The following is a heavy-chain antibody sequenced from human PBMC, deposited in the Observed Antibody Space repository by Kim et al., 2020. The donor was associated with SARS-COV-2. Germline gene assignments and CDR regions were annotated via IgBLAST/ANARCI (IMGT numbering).Heavy chain of an antibody. CDR3: AKDLLVVAATSYYYYGMDV. Sequence: GGSLRLSCAASGFTFDDYAMHWVRQAPGKGLEWVSLISGDDGSTYYADSVKGRFTISRDNSKNSLYLQMNSLRTEDTALYYCAKDLLVVAATSYYYYGMDVWGQGTTVTVAS. V-gene: IGHV3-43*02. CDR1: GFTFDDYA. J-gene: IGHJ6*02. CDR2: ISGDDGST. D-gene: IGHD2-15*01.